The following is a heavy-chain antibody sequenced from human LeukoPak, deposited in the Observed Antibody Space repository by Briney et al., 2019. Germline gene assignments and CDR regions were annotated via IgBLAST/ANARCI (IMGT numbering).Heavy chain of an antibody. CDR2: IYYSGST. D-gene: IGHD3-10*01. V-gene: IGHV4-39*07. CDR1: GGSISSSSYY. Sequence: PSETLSLTCTVSGGSISSSSYYWGWIRQPPGKGLGWIGSIYYSGSTYYNPSFESRVTISVDTAKNEISLKLSSVTAADTAVYYCARESRQLWFGELFDYWGQGTLVTVSS. CDR3: ARESRQLWFGELFDY. J-gene: IGHJ4*02.